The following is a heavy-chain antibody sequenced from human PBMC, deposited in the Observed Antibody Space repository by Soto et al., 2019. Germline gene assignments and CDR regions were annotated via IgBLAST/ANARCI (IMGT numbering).Heavy chain of an antibody. CDR2: VDHRGST. V-gene: IGHV4-34*02. J-gene: IGHJ6*02. CDR1: GGSFSGYY. D-gene: IGHD1-7*01. Sequence: QVHLQQRGAGLLKPSETLSLNGVVSGGSFSGYYWSWIRQTPGMGLEWIGEVDHRGSTTYNPSLKNRASISIDSSKNLFSLELTSVTAADRALYFCARYEYGNSLYGVDVWGQGTRVTVSS. CDR3: ARYEYGNSLYGVDV.